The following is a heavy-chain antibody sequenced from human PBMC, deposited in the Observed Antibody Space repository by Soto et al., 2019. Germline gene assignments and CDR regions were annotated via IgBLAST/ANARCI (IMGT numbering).Heavy chain of an antibody. CDR3: ARGGYCSGGSCYPGIDAFDI. D-gene: IGHD2-15*01. Sequence: PSETLSLTCAVSGYSISGGYYWGWIRQPPGKGLEWIGSIYHSGSTYYNPSLKSRVTISVDTSKNQFSLKLSSVTAADTAVYYCARGGYCSGGSCYPGIDAFDIWGQGTMVTVSS. J-gene: IGHJ3*02. V-gene: IGHV4-38-2*01. CDR2: IYHSGST. CDR1: GYSISGGYY.